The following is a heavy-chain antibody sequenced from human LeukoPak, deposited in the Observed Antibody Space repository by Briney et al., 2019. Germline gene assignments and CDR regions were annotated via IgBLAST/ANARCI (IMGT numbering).Heavy chain of an antibody. J-gene: IGHJ4*02. Sequence: PSQTLSLTCAISGDSVSSNSAAWHWIRQSPSRGLEWLGRTYYRSKWYNDYAVSVKSRITINPDTSKNQFSLQLNSVTPEDTAVYYCARVPQLGGEQTYYFDYWGQGTLVTVSS. D-gene: IGHD2-2*01. CDR2: TYYRSKWYN. CDR1: GDSVSSNSAA. CDR3: ARVPQLGGEQTYYFDY. V-gene: IGHV6-1*01.